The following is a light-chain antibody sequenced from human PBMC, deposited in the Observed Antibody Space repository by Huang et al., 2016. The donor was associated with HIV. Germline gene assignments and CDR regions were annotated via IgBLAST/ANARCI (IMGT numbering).Light chain of an antibody. V-gene: IGKV1-9*01. Sequence: IQLTQSPSSLSASVGDRVTITCRASQGISGFLAWYQQKPGKAPKLLIYATSTLQSGVASRFSGSISGTNFTLTISSLQPEDFATYYCQKLHNYPPGGTFGPGTKLDVK. CDR1: QGISGF. J-gene: IGKJ3*01. CDR3: QKLHNYPPGGT. CDR2: ATS.